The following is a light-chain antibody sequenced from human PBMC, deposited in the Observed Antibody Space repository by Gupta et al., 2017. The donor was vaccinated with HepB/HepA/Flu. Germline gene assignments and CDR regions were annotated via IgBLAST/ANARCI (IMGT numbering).Light chain of an antibody. V-gene: IGKV3-20*01. CDR1: QSVTSSS. CDR3: QQYGSSPYT. Sequence: EIVLPQSPGTLSLSPGERATLSCRASQSVTSSSLAWYQQKPGQAPRLLIYGASSRATGIPDRFSGSGSGTDFTLTINRLEPEDFAVYYCQQYGSSPYTFGQGTKLEIK. J-gene: IGKJ2*01. CDR2: GAS.